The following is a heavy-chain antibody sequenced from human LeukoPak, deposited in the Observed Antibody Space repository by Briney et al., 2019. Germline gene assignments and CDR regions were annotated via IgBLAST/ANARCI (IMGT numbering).Heavy chain of an antibody. J-gene: IGHJ3*02. CDR1: GYAFTSYG. Sequence: GASVKVSCKASGYAFTSYGISWVRQAPGQGLEWMGWISAYNGNTNYAPKLQGRVTMTTDTSTSTAYMELRSLRSDDTAVYYCAREDCSGGSCYSLSLTPVFYVFDIWGQGTMVTVSS. V-gene: IGHV1-18*01. CDR2: ISAYNGNT. CDR3: AREDCSGGSCYSLSLTPVFYVFDI. D-gene: IGHD2-15*01.